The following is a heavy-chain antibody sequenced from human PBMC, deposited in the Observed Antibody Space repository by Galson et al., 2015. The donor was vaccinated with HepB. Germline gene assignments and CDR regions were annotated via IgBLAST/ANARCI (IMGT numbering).Heavy chain of an antibody. Sequence: VRQAPGQGLEWMGGIIPIFGTANYAQKFQGRVTITADESTSTAYMELSSLRSEDTAVYYCARDQRRGGAFDIWGQGTMVTASS. CDR2: IIPIFGTA. J-gene: IGHJ3*02. D-gene: IGHD3-16*01. CDR3: ARDQRRGGAFDI. V-gene: IGHV1-69*01.